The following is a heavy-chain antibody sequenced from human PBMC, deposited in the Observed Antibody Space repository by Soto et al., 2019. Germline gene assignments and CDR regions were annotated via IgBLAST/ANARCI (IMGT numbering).Heavy chain of an antibody. CDR1: GFTFSSYA. CDR3: VKIGVGPITGTLVYYYGMDV. D-gene: IGHD1-7*01. CDR2: ISSNGGST. Sequence: GGSLRLSCSASGFTFSSYAMHWVRQAPGKGLEYVSAISSNGGSTYYADSVKGRFTISRDNSKNTLYLQMSSLRAEDTAVYYCVKIGVGPITGTLVYYYGMDVWGQGTTVTVSS. V-gene: IGHV3-64D*08. J-gene: IGHJ6*02.